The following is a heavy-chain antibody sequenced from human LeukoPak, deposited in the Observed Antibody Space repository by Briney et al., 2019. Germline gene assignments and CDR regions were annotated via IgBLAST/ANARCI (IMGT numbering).Heavy chain of an antibody. Sequence: SETLSLTCDVSGVPIRSYWWSWVRKPAGKGLEWIGRIYTTGRTNYSPSFQGRVTMSIDMSTNQFSLTLSSVTAADTAVYYCARAGYTISAYHSDFWGQGAPVTVSS. CDR3: ARAGYTISAYHSDF. V-gene: IGHV4-4*07. CDR2: IYTTGRT. CDR1: GVPIRSYW. J-gene: IGHJ4*02. D-gene: IGHD5-18*01.